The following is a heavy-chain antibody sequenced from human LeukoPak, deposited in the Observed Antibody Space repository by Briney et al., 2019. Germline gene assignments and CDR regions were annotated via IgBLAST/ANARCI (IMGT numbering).Heavy chain of an antibody. CDR3: VRGDWYFES. Sequence: GGSLRLSCATSGFNFSDSRMTWVRQGPGKGLQWVANINRDGSEKHFLDSVEGRFTISRDNARKSLYLQMSSLRPQDTAVYFCVRGDWYFESWGQGTLVTASS. D-gene: IGHD2-21*02. J-gene: IGHJ4*02. V-gene: IGHV3-7*04. CDR1: GFNFSDSR. CDR2: INRDGSEK.